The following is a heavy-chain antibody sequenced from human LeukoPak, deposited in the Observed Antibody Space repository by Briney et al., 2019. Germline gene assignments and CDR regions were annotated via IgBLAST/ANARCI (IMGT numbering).Heavy chain of an antibody. V-gene: IGHV4-34*01. J-gene: IGHJ2*01. CDR3: AREGSSWYWGTATRGWYFDL. Sequence: SETLSLTRTLYGGSFSGYYWSWSCHPPGKGLEWIGEINDSVSTNYNTSLKSRVTISVDTSKNQFSLKLSSVTAADTAVYYCAREGSSWYWGTATRGWYFDLWGRGTLVTVSS. CDR2: INDSVST. D-gene: IGHD6-13*01. CDR1: GGSFSGYY.